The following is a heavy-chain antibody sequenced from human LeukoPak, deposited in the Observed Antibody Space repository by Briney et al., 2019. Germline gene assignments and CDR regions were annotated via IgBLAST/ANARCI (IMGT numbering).Heavy chain of an antibody. Sequence: SETLSLTCTVSGGSISSLYWSWIRQPPGKGLEWIGYIYYSGSTNYNPSLKSRVTISVDTSKNQFSLKLSSVTAADTAVYYCARASTGYYYGSGSYYNAPKVFDIWGQGTMVTVSS. CDR2: IYYSGST. CDR1: GGSISSLY. J-gene: IGHJ3*02. CDR3: ARASTGYYYGSGSYYNAPKVFDI. V-gene: IGHV4-59*11. D-gene: IGHD3-10*01.